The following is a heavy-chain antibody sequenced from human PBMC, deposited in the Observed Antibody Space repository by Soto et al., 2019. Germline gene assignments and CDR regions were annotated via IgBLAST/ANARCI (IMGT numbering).Heavy chain of an antibody. CDR1: CCSFTSYC. CDR3: ARDRYSRGIGDWFDP. Sequence: AWVQISFKASCCSFTSYCSMWVRQPPREGPEWMGWISAYNGTTNYAQKLQGRLTMTTDTSTSTAYMELRSLRSDDTAVYYCARDRYSRGIGDWFDPWGQGTLVTV. CDR2: ISAYNGTT. J-gene: IGHJ5*02. D-gene: IGHD6-13*01. V-gene: IGHV1-18*01.